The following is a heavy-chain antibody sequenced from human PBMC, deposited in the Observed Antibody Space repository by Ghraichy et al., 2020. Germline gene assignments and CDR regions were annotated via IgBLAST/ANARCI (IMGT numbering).Heavy chain of an antibody. D-gene: IGHD4-23*01. Sequence: SQTLSLTCTVSGGSISSSSYYWGWIRQPPGKGLEWIGSIYYSGSTYYNPSLKSRVTISVDTSKNQFSLKLSSVTAADTAVYYCARLRGELQKYYYYGMDVWGQGTTVTVSS. CDR3: ARLRGELQKYYYYGMDV. V-gene: IGHV4-39*01. CDR1: GGSISSSSYY. J-gene: IGHJ6*02. CDR2: IYYSGST.